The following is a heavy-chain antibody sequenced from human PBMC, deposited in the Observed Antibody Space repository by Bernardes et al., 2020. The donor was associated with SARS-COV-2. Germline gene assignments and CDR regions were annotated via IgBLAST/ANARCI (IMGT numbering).Heavy chain of an antibody. CDR3: ARSPNLGSEAYSHIDF. D-gene: IGHD3-10*01. Sequence: SETLSLTCTVSGFSISTNTYYWGWIRQPPGKGLEWIGTVYNTGSTSYNPSLESRITISVDTSKSRFSLKLTSVTAADTAVYYCARSPNLGSEAYSHIDFWGPGTLVAVSS. V-gene: IGHV4-39*01. J-gene: IGHJ4*02. CDR1: GFSISTNTYY. CDR2: VYNTGST.